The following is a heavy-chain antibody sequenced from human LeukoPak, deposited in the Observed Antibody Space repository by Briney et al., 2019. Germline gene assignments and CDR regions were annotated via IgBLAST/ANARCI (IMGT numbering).Heavy chain of an antibody. CDR3: AKDFAWLRPIDN. V-gene: IGHV3-30*18. CDR2: ISYDGSNK. Sequence: PGGSLRLSCAASGFTVSSNYMSRVRQAPGKGLEWVAVISYDGSNKYYVDSVKGRFTISRDNSKNTLYLQMNRLRAEDTAVYYCAKDFAWLRPIDNWGQGTLVTVSS. CDR1: GFTVSSNY. D-gene: IGHD5-18*01. J-gene: IGHJ4*02.